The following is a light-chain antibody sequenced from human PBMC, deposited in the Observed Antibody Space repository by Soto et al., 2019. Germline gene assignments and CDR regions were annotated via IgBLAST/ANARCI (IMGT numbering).Light chain of an antibody. CDR3: SSYTSSSTWV. Sequence: QSALTQPASVSGSPGQSITISCTGTSIDVGGYNYVSWYQQHPDKAPKLMIYEVSNRPSGVSNRFSGSKSGNTASLTISGLQAEDEADYYCSSYTSSSTWVFGGGTKVTVL. CDR2: EVS. V-gene: IGLV2-14*01. CDR1: SIDVGGYNY. J-gene: IGLJ3*02.